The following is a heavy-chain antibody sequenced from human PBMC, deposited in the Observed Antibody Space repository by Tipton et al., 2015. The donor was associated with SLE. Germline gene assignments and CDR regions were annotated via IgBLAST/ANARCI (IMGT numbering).Heavy chain of an antibody. CDR1: GYRFTTYW. Sequence: QSGPEVKKPGESLKISCKGSGYRFTTYWIGWVRQMPGKGLEWMGIIYPGDSDVTYSPSFQGQVTISADTSISTAYLQWSSLKASDTAMYYCARQDQRGYYSYGMGVWGQGTTVTVSS. CDR3: ARQDQRGYYSYGMGV. D-gene: IGHD2-2*01. V-gene: IGHV5-51*01. CDR2: IYPGDSDV. J-gene: IGHJ6*02.